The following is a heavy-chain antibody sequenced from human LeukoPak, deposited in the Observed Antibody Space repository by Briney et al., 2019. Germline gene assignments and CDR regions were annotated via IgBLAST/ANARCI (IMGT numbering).Heavy chain of an antibody. CDR2: ISCVSSYM. J-gene: IGHJ3*02. V-gene: IGHV3-21*01. CDR3: ARAHGDI. Sequence: GGSLRLSCAASGFTFSSYSMNWVRQAPGMGLEWVSSISCVSSYMYYAHSVKCRFTISRDNAKNSLYLQMNSLRVEDTAVYYCARAHGDIWRQGTMVTVSS. CDR1: GFTFSSYS.